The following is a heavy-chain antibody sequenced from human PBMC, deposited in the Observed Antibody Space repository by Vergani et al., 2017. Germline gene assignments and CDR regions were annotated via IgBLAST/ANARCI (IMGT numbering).Heavy chain of an antibody. Sequence: QVQLVQSGAEVKKPGASVKVSCKASGYTFTSYEINWVRQATGQGLEWMGWMNPNSGTTGYTQKFQGRVTMTRNTSISTVYMELSSLRSEDTAVYYCARVAVPAVVLGIVRRGAFDVWGQGTMVTVSS. J-gene: IGHJ3*01. CDR2: MNPNSGTT. V-gene: IGHV1-8*01. CDR1: GYTFTSYE. D-gene: IGHD2/OR15-2a*01. CDR3: ARVAVPAVVLGIVRRGAFDV.